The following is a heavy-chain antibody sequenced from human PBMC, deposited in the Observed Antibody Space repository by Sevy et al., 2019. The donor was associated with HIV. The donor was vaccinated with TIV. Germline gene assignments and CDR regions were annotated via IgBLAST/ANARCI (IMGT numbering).Heavy chain of an antibody. Sequence: SETLSLTCTVSGGSISSYYWSWIRQPAGKGLEWIGRIYTSGSTNYNPSLKSRVTMSVDRSKNQFPRKLSSVTAADTAVYYCARDRTGSSPELGYWGQGTLVTVSS. V-gene: IGHV4-4*07. CDR3: ARDRTGSSPELGY. D-gene: IGHD6-13*01. J-gene: IGHJ4*02. CDR1: GGSISSYY. CDR2: IYTSGST.